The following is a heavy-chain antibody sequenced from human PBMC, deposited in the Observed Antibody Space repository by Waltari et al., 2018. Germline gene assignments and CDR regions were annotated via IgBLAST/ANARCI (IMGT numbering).Heavy chain of an antibody. CDR3: VREGYMVQGVDYYYYMDV. J-gene: IGHJ6*03. D-gene: IGHD3-10*01. Sequence: QVQLVESGGGVVQPGRSLRLSCAASGFTFSRNAMHWVRQAPGKGLEWVAVISYDGSNKHYADSVKGRITISRDNSKNTLYLQMNSLRAEDTAVYYCVREGYMVQGVDYYYYMDVWGKGTTVTVSS. CDR1: GFTFSRNA. CDR2: ISYDGSNK. V-gene: IGHV3-30-3*01.